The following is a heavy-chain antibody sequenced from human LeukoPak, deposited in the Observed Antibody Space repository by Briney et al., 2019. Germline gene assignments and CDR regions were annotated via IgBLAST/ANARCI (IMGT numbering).Heavy chain of an antibody. CDR1: GGTFSSYA. CDR3: ARAIKEIRLGKLSPPGY. D-gene: IGHD3-16*02. V-gene: IGHV1-69*04. J-gene: IGHJ4*02. CDR2: IIPILGIA. Sequence: GASVKVSCKASGGTFSSYAISWVRQAPGQGLEWMGRIIPILGIANYAQKFQGRVTITADKSTSTAYMELSSLRSEDTAVYYCARAIKEIRLGKLSPPGYWGQGTLVTVSS.